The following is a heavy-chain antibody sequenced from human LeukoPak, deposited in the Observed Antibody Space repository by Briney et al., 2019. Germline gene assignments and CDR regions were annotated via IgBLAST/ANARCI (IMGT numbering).Heavy chain of an antibody. J-gene: IGHJ5*02. CDR3: AGGGGANISPSNWFDP. V-gene: IGHV3-48*03. CDR2: ISGSGNTI. D-gene: IGHD3-16*01. Sequence: GGSLRLSCAASGFTFSSYEMIWVRQAPGKGLECISYISGSGNTIYYADSVKGRFTISRDNANNSVYLQMNSLRAEDTAVYYCAGGGGANISPSNWFDPWGQGTLVTVSS. CDR1: GFTFSSYE.